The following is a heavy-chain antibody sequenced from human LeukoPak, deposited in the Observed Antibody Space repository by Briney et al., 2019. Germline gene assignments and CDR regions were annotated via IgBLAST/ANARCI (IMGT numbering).Heavy chain of an antibody. V-gene: IGHV3-48*03. Sequence: QAGGSLRLSCAASGFTSSSYEMNWVRQAPGKGLEWLSYISSSGRTKYYPDSVKGRFTISRDNARNSLYLQMNSLRDDDTAIYYCVREGWSTFYDYWGQGTLVTVSS. CDR3: VREGWSTFYDY. CDR1: GFTSSSYE. J-gene: IGHJ4*02. CDR2: ISSSGRTK. D-gene: IGHD1-26*01.